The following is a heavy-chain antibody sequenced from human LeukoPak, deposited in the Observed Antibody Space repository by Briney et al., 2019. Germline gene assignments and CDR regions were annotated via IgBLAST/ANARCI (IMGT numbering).Heavy chain of an antibody. Sequence: ASVKVCCKASGYTFTSYGISWVRQAPGQGLEWMGWISAYNGNTNYAQKLQGRVTMTTDTSTSTAYMELRSLRSDDTAVYYCARDNFWAVRGVMGYWGQGTLVTVSS. CDR1: GYTFTSYG. D-gene: IGHD3-10*01. CDR3: ARDNFWAVRGVMGY. V-gene: IGHV1-18*01. J-gene: IGHJ4*02. CDR2: ISAYNGNT.